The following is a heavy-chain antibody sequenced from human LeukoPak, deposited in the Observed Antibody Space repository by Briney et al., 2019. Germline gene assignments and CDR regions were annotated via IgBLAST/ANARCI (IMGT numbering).Heavy chain of an antibody. D-gene: IGHD3-22*01. V-gene: IGHV4-34*01. CDR1: GGSFSAYY. CDR3: ARDRDSSGYFYVSAYDS. CDR2: INHSGST. J-gene: IGHJ4*02. Sequence: SETLSLTCAVYGGSFSAYYWSWIRQPPGKGLEWIGEINHSGSTNYNPSLKSRVTISVDTSKNQFSLKLSSVTAADTAVYYCARDRDSSGYFYVSAYDSWGQGTLVTVSS.